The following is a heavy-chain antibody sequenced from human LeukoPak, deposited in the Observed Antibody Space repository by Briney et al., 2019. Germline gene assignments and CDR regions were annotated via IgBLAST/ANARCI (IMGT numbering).Heavy chain of an antibody. D-gene: IGHD2-15*01. Sequence: SETLSLTCAVSGYSISSGYYWGWIRQPPGKGLEWIGSIYHSGITYYNPSLKSRVTIPVATSKNQFSLKRSSVTAADTAVYYCARGYCSGGSCHFDYWGQGTLVTVSS. CDR1: GYSISSGYY. V-gene: IGHV4-38-2*01. CDR3: ARGYCSGGSCHFDY. J-gene: IGHJ4*02. CDR2: IYHSGIT.